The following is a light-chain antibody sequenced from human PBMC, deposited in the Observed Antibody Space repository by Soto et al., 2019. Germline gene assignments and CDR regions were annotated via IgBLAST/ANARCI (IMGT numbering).Light chain of an antibody. CDR1: QGIGSW. J-gene: IGKJ1*01. V-gene: IGKV1-5*01. CDR3: QERTSYSCT. CDR2: DAS. Sequence: DSQMAQSPASVSASVGDRVTITCRASQGIGSWFAWYQQKPGKAPKRLIYDASSLEGGVPSRFSGSGSGTEFTLTISSLEPDDIATYYFQERTSYSCTFGHRTKVDI.